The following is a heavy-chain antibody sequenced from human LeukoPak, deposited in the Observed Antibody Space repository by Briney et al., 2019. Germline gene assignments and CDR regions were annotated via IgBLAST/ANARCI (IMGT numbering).Heavy chain of an antibody. J-gene: IGHJ4*02. D-gene: IGHD3-10*01. CDR1: GYTFTGYY. V-gene: IGHV1-2*02. CDR3: ATDMVRGLYRGAQNDY. CDR2: INPNSGGT. Sequence: ASVKVSCKASGYTFTGYYMHWVRQAPGQGLEWMGWINPNSGGTNYAQKFQGRVTMTRDTSISTAYMALSRLRSDDTAVYYCATDMVRGLYRGAQNDYWGQGTLVTVSS.